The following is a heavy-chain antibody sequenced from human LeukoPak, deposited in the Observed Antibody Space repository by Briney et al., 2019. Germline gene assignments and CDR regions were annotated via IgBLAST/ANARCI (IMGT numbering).Heavy chain of an antibody. CDR1: GLTFSSYA. Sequence: PGGSLRLSCAASGLTFSSYAMSWVRQAPGKGLEWVSAISGSGGSTYYADSVKGRFTISRDNSKNTLYLQMNSLRAEDTAVYYCAKVNYDSSGAAPIDYWGQGTLVTVSS. D-gene: IGHD3-22*01. J-gene: IGHJ4*02. CDR3: AKVNYDSSGAAPIDY. CDR2: ISGSGGST. V-gene: IGHV3-23*01.